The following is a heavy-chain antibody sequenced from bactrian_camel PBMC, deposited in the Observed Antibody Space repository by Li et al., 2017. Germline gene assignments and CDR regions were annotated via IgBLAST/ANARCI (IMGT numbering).Heavy chain of an antibody. CDR1: GHTFSSYW. D-gene: IGHD3*01. Sequence: QLVESGGGLVQPGGSVSLSCAASGHTFSSYWVYWVRQAPGKGLDCISSINSGGGSTHYADSVQGRFTLSRDNAQNTVYLQMDSLKPEDTAMYYCAADMGNTLTCRVADFGHWGQGTQVTVS. CDR3: AADMGNTLTCRVADFGH. V-gene: IGHV3S25*01. CDR2: INSGGGST. J-gene: IGHJ6*01.